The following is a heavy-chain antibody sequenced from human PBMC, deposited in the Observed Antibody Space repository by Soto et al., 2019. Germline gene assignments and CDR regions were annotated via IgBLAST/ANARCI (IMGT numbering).Heavy chain of an antibody. D-gene: IGHD3-22*01. CDR3: AGLFPYVSSGYHLNY. J-gene: IGHJ4*02. CDR1: GFTFSSYG. CDR2: ISSSSSYI. V-gene: IGHV3-21*01. Sequence: SGGSLRLSCAASGFTFSSYGMNWVRQAPGKGLEWVSSISSSSSYIYYADSVKGRFTISRDNAKNSLYLQMNSLRAADTAVFYCAGLFPYVSSGYHLNYLGQGTLVTVSS.